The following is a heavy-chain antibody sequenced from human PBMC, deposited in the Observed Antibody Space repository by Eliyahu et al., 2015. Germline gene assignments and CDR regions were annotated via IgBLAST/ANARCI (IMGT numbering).Heavy chain of an antibody. CDR3: ARDRKNETPVAGLDY. V-gene: IGHV3-48*02. J-gene: IGHJ4*02. Sequence: EVQLVESGGGLVQPGGSLRLSCAAXGFTXSSXSMNWVRQAPGKGLAWVSYISSSSSTIYYADSVKGRFTISRDNAKNSLYLQMNSLRDEDTAVYYCARDRKNETPVAGLDYWGQGTLVTVSS. CDR1: GFTXSSXS. CDR2: ISSSSSTI. D-gene: IGHD6-19*01.